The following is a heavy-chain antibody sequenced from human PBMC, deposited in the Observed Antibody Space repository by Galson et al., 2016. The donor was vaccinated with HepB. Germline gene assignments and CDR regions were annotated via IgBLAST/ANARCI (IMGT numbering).Heavy chain of an antibody. J-gene: IGHJ4*02. V-gene: IGHV3-53*01. D-gene: IGHD4-17*01. CDR1: GFTVSSNY. CDR2: IYSGGST. CDR3: ARLHDFGDYYFDY. Sequence: SLRLSCAASGFTVSSNYMTWVRQAPGKGLEWVSVIYSGGSTYYADSVKGRLTISRDNSKNTLYLQMNSLRAEDTAVYYCARLHDFGDYYFDYWGQGTLVTVSS.